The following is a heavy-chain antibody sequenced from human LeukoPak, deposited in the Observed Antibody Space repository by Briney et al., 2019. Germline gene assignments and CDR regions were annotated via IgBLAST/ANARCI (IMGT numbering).Heavy chain of an antibody. V-gene: IGHV3-21*06. CDR1: GFTFSSYS. CDR2: ISSSSSYI. J-gene: IGHJ4*02. D-gene: IGHD3-3*01. Sequence: PGGSLRLSCAASGFTFSSYSMDWVRQAPGKGLEWVSSISSSSSYIYYADSVKGRFTISRDNGKNSLYLQMNSLRGEDTAVYYCARLNWNYADYWGQGTLVTVSS. CDR3: ARLNWNYADY.